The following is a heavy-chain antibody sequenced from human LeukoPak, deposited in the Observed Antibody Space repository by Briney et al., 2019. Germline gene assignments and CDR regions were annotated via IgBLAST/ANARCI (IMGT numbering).Heavy chain of an antibody. D-gene: IGHD3-10*01. Sequence: PSETLSLTCTVSGGSISSSSYYWGWIRQPPGKGLEWIGFLHHSGSTFYNPSLKNRVTISVDRSKNQFSLKLSSVTAADTAVYYCATNFYGSGGFDPWGRGTLVTVSS. CDR3: ATNFYGSGGFDP. J-gene: IGHJ5*02. CDR2: LHHSGST. V-gene: IGHV4-39*07. CDR1: GGSISSSSYY.